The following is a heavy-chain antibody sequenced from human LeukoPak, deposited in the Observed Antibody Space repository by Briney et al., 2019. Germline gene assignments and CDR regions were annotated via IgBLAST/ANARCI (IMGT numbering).Heavy chain of an antibody. J-gene: IGHJ4*02. V-gene: IGHV4-59*01. CDR1: GASINSKY. CDR3: AKVSDRDSSGYYWGFEY. CDR2: ISYSGGP. D-gene: IGHD3-22*01. Sequence: PSETLSLTRTVSGASINSKYWSWIRQPPGKGLEWIGYISYSGGPYYNPSLKSRVTISVDTSKNQFSLKLSSVTAADTAVYYCAKVSDRDSSGYYWGFEYWGQGTLVTVSS.